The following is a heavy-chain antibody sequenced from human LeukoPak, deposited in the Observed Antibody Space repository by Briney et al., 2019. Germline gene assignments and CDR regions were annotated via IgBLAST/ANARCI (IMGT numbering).Heavy chain of an antibody. V-gene: IGHV5-51*01. Sequence: GESLKISCKGSGYNFTKYWIGWVRQMPGEGLEWMGIIYPSDSTAKHSPSFQGQVTISVDKSINTAYLQWSSLRASDTAMYYCARQESNWGSFWGQGTRVTVSS. J-gene: IGHJ4*02. CDR1: GYNFTKYW. CDR3: ARQESNWGSF. CDR2: IYPSDSTA. D-gene: IGHD3-16*01.